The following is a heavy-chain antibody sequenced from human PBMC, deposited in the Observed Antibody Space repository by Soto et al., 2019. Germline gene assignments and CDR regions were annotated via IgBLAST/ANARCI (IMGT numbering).Heavy chain of an antibody. D-gene: IGHD3-10*01. CDR2: ISGSGGST. CDR1: GFTFSSYA. V-gene: IGHV3-23*01. J-gene: IGHJ6*03. CDR3: AKNCLAGRGSGSPIPFFRLAPGDQGSVDYMDV. Sequence: GGSLRLSCAASGFTFSSYAMSWVRQAPGKGLEWVSAISGSGGSTYYADSVKGRFTISRDNSKNTLYLQMNSLRAEDTAVYYCAKNCLAGRGSGSPIPFFRLAPGDQGSVDYMDVWGKGTTVTVSS.